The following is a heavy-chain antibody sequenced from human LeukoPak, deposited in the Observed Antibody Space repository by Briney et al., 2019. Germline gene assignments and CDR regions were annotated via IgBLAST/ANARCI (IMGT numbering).Heavy chain of an antibody. J-gene: IGHJ4*02. CDR3: AKENRGRDYIDVPN. Sequence: GGSLRLSCAASGFTFSSQAMSGVRQSPGKGLEGFSSISGCGCSTYYADSVKGRFTISRDNSKNTLYLKMKSLRAEDTAVYYCAKENRGRDYIDVPNWGQGTLVTVSS. D-gene: IGHD3-16*01. CDR1: GFTFSSQA. V-gene: IGHV3-23*01. CDR2: ISGCGCST.